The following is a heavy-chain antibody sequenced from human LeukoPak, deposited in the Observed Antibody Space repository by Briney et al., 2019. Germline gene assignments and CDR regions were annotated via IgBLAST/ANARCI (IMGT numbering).Heavy chain of an antibody. CDR1: GAYISSLY. CDR2: IYYTGST. V-gene: IGHV4-59*12. D-gene: IGHD3-10*01. Sequence: SETLSLTCSVSGAYISSLYWSWIRQPPGKGLEWIGYIYYTGSTNYNPSLKSRVTISVDESKNQFSLKLSSLTTADTAVYYCAREGRELYGSGSYVWFDPWGQGTLVTVSS. CDR3: AREGRELYGSGSYVWFDP. J-gene: IGHJ5*02.